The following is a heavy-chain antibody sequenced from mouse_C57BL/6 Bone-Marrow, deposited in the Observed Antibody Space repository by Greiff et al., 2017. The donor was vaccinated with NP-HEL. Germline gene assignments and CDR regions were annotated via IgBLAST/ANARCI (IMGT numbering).Heavy chain of an antibody. D-gene: IGHD2-5*01. Sequence: EVKLMESGPGLAKPSQTLSLTCSVTGYSITSDYWNWIRKFPGNKLESMGYISYSGSTYYNPSLKSRISITRDTSKNQYYLQLNSVTTEDTATYYCARGVYYSNPWFAYWGQGTLVTVSA. CDR2: ISYSGST. CDR1: GYSITSDY. J-gene: IGHJ3*01. CDR3: ARGVYYSNPWFAY. V-gene: IGHV3-8*01.